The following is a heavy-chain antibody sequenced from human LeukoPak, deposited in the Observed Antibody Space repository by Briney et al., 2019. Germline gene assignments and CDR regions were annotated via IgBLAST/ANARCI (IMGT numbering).Heavy chain of an antibody. CDR3: ASQPYSSGWYRSGYFDY. CDR1: GGSISSSSYY. D-gene: IGHD6-19*01. CDR2: IYYSGST. V-gene: IGHV4-39*07. Sequence: SETLSLTCTVSGGSISSSSYYWGWIRQPPGKGLEWIGSIYYSGSTYYNPSLKSRVTISVDTSKNQFSLKLSSVTAADTAVYYCASQPYSSGWYRSGYFDYWGQGTLVTVSS. J-gene: IGHJ4*02.